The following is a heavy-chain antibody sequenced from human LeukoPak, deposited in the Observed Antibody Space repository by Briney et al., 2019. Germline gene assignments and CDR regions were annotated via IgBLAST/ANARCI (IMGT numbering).Heavy chain of an antibody. V-gene: IGHV3-74*01. CDR3: ARVAAAGTLDY. D-gene: IGHD6-13*01. Sequence: LGGSLRLSCAASGFTFSSYWMHWVRQVPGKELMWVSRINNDGSSTSYADSVKGRFTISRDNAKNTLYLQMNSLRAEDTAVYYCARVAAAGTLDYWGQGSLVTVSS. J-gene: IGHJ4*02. CDR2: INNDGSST. CDR1: GFTFSSYW.